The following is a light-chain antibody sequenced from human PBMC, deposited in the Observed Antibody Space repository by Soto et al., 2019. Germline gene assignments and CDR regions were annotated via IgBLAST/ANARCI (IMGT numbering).Light chain of an antibody. CDR2: RES. V-gene: IGKV4-1*01. J-gene: IGKJ5*01. CDR1: QSVFYNSNKKNY. CDR3: QQYYNIPIT. Sequence: DFVMTQFPDSLAVSLGERATINCKSSQSVFYNSNKKNYLAWYQQKPGQPPKLLISRESTRESGVPDRFSGGGSGTDFALTISRLQAEDVAVYFCQQYYNIPITFGQGTRLDIK.